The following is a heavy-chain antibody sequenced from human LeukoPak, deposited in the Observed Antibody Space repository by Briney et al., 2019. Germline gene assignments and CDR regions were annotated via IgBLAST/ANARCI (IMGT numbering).Heavy chain of an antibody. CDR1: GFTFSSYA. CDR3: AENSRYFDWLLFDY. D-gene: IGHD3-9*01. Sequence: RGSLRLSCAASGFTFSSYAMSWVRRAPGKGLEWVSAISGSGGSTYYADSVKGRFTISRDNSKNTLYLQMNSLRAEDTAVYYCAENSRYFDWLLFDYWGQGTLVTVSS. CDR2: ISGSGGST. V-gene: IGHV3-23*01. J-gene: IGHJ4*02.